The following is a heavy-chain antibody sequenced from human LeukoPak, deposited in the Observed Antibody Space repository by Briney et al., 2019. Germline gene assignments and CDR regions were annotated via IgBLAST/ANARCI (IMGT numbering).Heavy chain of an antibody. CDR1: GGTFSSYA. CDR2: IIPILGIA. D-gene: IGHD3-22*01. V-gene: IGHV1-69*04. Sequence: SVKVSCKASGGTFSSYAISWVRQAPGQGLEWMGRIIPILGIANYAQKFQGRATITADKSTSTAYMELSSLRSEDTAVYYCASSSYYDSSGYYRDDWGQGTLVTVSS. J-gene: IGHJ4*02. CDR3: ASSSYYDSSGYYRDD.